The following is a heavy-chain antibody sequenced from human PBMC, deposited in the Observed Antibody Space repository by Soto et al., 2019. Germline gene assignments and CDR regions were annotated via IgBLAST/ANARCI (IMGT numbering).Heavy chain of an antibody. CDR2: IYYSGST. Sequence: QLQLQESGPGLVKPSETLSLTCTVSGGSISSSSYYWGWIRQPPGKGLEWIGSIYYSGSTYSNPSLKSRVTISVDTSKNQFSLKLSSVTAADTAVYYCARQDSSSWFEYFQHWGQGTLVTVSS. CDR3: ARQDSSSWFEYFQH. V-gene: IGHV4-39*01. CDR1: GGSISSSSYY. J-gene: IGHJ1*01. D-gene: IGHD6-13*01.